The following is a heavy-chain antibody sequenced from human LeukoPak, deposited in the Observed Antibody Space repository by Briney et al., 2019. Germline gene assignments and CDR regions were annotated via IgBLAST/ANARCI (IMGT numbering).Heavy chain of an antibody. V-gene: IGHV4-31*03. CDR1: GGSISSGGYY. Sequence: SQTLSLTCTVSGGSISSGGYYWSWIRQHPGKGLEWIGYIYYSGGTYYNPSLKSRVTISVDTSKSQSSLKLSSVTAADTAVYYCARAGSDGDFWSGYLDYWGQGTLVTVSS. J-gene: IGHJ4*02. D-gene: IGHD3-3*01. CDR2: IYYSGGT. CDR3: ARAGSDGDFWSGYLDY.